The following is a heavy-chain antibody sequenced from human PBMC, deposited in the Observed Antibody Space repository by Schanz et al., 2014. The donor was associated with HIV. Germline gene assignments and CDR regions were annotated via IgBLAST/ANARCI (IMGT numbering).Heavy chain of an antibody. CDR1: GFIFNDFA. D-gene: IGHD3-22*01. Sequence: VQLVESGGGLLQPGRSLRLSCAASGFIFNDFAMHWVRQAPGKGLEWVSSISESGGRTYYADSVNGRFTISRDNSKNTLYLQMTTLRIDDTAVYYCAKPEYDSRGNSQSHFDYWGQGTLVTVSS. J-gene: IGHJ4*02. CDR2: ISESGGRT. CDR3: AKPEYDSRGNSQSHFDY. V-gene: IGHV3-23*04.